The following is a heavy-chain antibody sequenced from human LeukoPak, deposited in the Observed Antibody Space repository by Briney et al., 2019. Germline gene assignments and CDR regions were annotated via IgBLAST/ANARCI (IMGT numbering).Heavy chain of an antibody. V-gene: IGHV3-7*01. CDR1: GFTFSTYW. CDR3: ARGNYGDYA. D-gene: IGHD4-17*01. CDR2: IKEDESET. Sequence: PGGSLRLSCAASGFTFSTYWMNWVRQAPGKGLGWVANIKEDESETYYVDSVKGRFTISRDNAKNSLYLEMSSLRAEDTAVYYCARGNYGDYAWGRGTLVTVSS. J-gene: IGHJ5*02.